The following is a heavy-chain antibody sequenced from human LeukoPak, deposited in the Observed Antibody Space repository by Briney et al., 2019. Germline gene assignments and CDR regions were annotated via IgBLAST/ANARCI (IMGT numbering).Heavy chain of an antibody. CDR1: GYTFSSYG. D-gene: IGHD3-9*01. Sequence: ASVKVSCKASGYTFSSYGISWVRQAPGQGLEWMGWINPNSGGTNYAQKFQGRVTMTRDTSISTAYMELSRLRSDDTAVYYCARAQGVLRYFDWLTSHFDYWGQGTLVTVSS. CDR2: INPNSGGT. J-gene: IGHJ4*02. CDR3: ARAQGVLRYFDWLTSHFDY. V-gene: IGHV1-2*02.